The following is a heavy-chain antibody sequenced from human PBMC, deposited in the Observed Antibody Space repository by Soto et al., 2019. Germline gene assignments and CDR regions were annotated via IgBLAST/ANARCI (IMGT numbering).Heavy chain of an antibody. CDR1: GGSVSSGSYY. CDR2: IYYAGST. CDR3: ARLGGYYQALSA. D-gene: IGHD3-3*01. V-gene: IGHV4-61*01. J-gene: IGHJ5*02. Sequence: SETLSLTCTVSGGSVSSGSYYWSWIRQPPGKGLEWVGYIYYAGSTTYNPSLKSRVTISLDTSKNQFSLELTSVTAADTAVYYCARLGGYYQALSAWGQGTLVTVSS.